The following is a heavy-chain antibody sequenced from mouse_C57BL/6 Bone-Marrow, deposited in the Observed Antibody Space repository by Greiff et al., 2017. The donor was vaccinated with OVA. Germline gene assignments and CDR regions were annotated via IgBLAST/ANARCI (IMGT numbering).Heavy chain of an antibody. V-gene: IGHV5-2*01. CDR1: EYEFPSHD. D-gene: IGHD2-12*01. CDR2: INSDGGST. J-gene: IGHJ4*01. CDR3: ARPPAYYTGYYAMDY. Sequence: EVKLMESGGGLVQPGESLKLSCESNEYEFPSHDMSWVRKTPEKRLELVAAINSDGGSTYYPDTMERRFIISRDNTKKTLYLQMSSLRSEDTALYYCARPPAYYTGYYAMDYWGQGTSVTVSS.